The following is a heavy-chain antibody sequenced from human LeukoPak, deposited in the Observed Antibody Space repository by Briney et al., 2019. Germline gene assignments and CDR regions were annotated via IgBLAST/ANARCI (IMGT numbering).Heavy chain of an antibody. CDR3: AGPPSTDRYYFDY. V-gene: IGHV3-30*04. Sequence: GGSLRLSCAASGFTFSSYAMHWVRQAPGKGLEWVAVISYDGSNKYYADSVEGRFTISRDNSKNTLYLQMNSLRAEDTAVYYCAGPPSTDRYYFDYWGQGTLVTVSS. CDR2: ISYDGSNK. J-gene: IGHJ4*02. D-gene: IGHD4-17*01. CDR1: GFTFSSYA.